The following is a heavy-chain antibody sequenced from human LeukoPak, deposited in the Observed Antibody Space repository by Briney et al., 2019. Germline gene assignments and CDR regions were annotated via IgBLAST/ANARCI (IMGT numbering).Heavy chain of an antibody. J-gene: IGHJ4*02. CDR3: AARQRITIGY. Sequence: SETLSLTCTVSGGSISSSSDFWGWIRQPLGKGLEWIGTIYYSGSTYYNPSLKSRVTISVDTSKNQFSLKLSSVTAADTAVYYCAARQRITIGYWGQGTLVTVSS. CDR1: GGSISSSSDF. V-gene: IGHV4-39*01. CDR2: IYYSGST. D-gene: IGHD3-3*02.